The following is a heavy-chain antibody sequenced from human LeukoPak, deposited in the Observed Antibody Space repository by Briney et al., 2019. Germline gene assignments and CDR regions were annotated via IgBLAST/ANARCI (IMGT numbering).Heavy chain of an antibody. CDR2: ISSSSNI. D-gene: IGHD2-2*01. CDR1: EFTFSSYS. J-gene: IGHJ4*02. Sequence: PGGSLRLSCAASEFTFSSYSMNWVRQAPGKGLEWVSSISSSSNIYYADSVKGRFAVSRDNAKNELYLQMNSLRAEDTAVYYCARGAGYCTSSSCHLWSDYWGQGTLVTVSS. V-gene: IGHV3-21*01. CDR3: ARGAGYCTSSSCHLWSDY.